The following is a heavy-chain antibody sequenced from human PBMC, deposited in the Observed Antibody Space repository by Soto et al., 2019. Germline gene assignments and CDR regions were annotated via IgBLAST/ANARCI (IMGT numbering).Heavy chain of an antibody. CDR1: GFTVSSNY. V-gene: IGHV3-53*01. D-gene: IGHD1-26*01. Sequence: GGSLRLSCAASGFTVSSNYMSWVRQAPGKGLEWVSVLYSGGSIYYADSVKGRFTISRDNSKNTLDLQMHSLRAEDTAVYYCARASGSRFFDYWGQGTLVTVSS. J-gene: IGHJ4*02. CDR3: ARASGSRFFDY. CDR2: LYSGGSI.